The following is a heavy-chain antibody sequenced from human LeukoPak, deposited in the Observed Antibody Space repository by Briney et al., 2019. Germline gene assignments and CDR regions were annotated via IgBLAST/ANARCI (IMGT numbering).Heavy chain of an antibody. J-gene: IGHJ4*02. CDR2: IIPIFGIA. D-gene: IGHD5-24*01. CDR1: GGTFSSYA. V-gene: IGHV1-69*04. CDR3: ASPGGEMATPDQPPYFDY. Sequence: SVKVSCKSSGGTFSSYAISWVRQAPGQGLEWMGRIIPIFGIANYAQKFQGRVTITADKSTSTAYMELSSLRSEDTAVYYCASPGGEMATPDQPPYFDYWGQGTLVTVSS.